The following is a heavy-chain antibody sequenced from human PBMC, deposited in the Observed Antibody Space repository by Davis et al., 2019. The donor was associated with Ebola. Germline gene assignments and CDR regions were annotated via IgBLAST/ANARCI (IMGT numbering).Heavy chain of an antibody. V-gene: IGHV3-23*01. CDR1: GFTFSSYA. Sequence: PGGSLRLSCAASGFTFSSYAMSWVRQAPGKGLEWVSAISGSGGSTYYADSVKGRFTISRDNSKNTLYLQMNSLRAEDTAVYYCAKGAQEELLYYYYYMDVWGKGTTVTVSS. CDR3: AKGAQEELLYYYYYMDV. J-gene: IGHJ6*03. D-gene: IGHD1-26*01. CDR2: ISGSGGST.